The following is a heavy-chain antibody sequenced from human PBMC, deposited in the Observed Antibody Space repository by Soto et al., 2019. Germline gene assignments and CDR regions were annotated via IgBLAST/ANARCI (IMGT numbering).Heavy chain of an antibody. CDR2: IYYSGST. D-gene: IGHD5-12*01. J-gene: IGHJ4*02. CDR1: GGSISSGGYY. V-gene: IGHV4-31*03. CDR3: ARAIEMATIYFSFDY. Sequence: TLSLTCTVSGGSISSGGYYWSWIRQHPGKGLEWIGYIYYSGSTYYNPSLKSRVTISVDTSKNQFSLKLSSVTAADTAVYYCARAIEMATIYFSFDYWGQGTLVTVSS.